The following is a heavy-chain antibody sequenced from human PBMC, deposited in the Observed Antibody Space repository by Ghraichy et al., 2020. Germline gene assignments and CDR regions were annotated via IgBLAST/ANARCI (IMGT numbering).Heavy chain of an antibody. CDR3: ADQLLEGTHNWFDP. J-gene: IGHJ5*02. CDR1: GGTFSSYA. V-gene: IGHV1-69*04. Sequence: SVKVSCKASGGTFSSYAISWVRQAPGQGLEWMGRIIPILGIANYAQKFQGRVTITADKSTSTAYMELSSLRSEDTAVYYCADQLLEGTHNWFDPWGQGTLVTVSS. CDR2: IIPILGIA. D-gene: IGHD2-2*01.